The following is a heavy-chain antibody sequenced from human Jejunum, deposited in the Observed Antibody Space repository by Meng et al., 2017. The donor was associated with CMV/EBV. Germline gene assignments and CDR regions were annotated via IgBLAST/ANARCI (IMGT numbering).Heavy chain of an antibody. D-gene: IGHD5-18*01. J-gene: IGHJ4*02. CDR2: IIWTGRRT. V-gene: IGHV3-20*03. CDR3: ARDQRGGRPLWLRSQDY. CDR1: FVYYC. Sequence: FVYYCTGCVRHPPGELLEWVSSIIWTGRRTAYADSVKGPFSISRHNATNSLYLQMNSLRAEDTAFSYCARDQRGGRPLWLRSQDYWGQGTLVTVSS.